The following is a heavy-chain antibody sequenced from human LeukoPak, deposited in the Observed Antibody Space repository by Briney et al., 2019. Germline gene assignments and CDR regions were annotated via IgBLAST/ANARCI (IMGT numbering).Heavy chain of an antibody. J-gene: IGHJ2*01. Sequence: PGGSLRLSCAASGFTFSSYWMHWVRQAPGKGLVWVSHINSDGSSTSYADSVKGRFTISRDNSKNTLYLQMNSLRAEDTAVYYCAREDAGYGDSWYFDLWGRGTLVTVSS. D-gene: IGHD4-17*01. CDR2: INSDGSST. V-gene: IGHV3-74*01. CDR1: GFTFSSYW. CDR3: AREDAGYGDSWYFDL.